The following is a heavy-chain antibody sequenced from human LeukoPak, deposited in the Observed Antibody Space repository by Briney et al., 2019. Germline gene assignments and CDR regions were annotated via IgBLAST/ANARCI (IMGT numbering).Heavy chain of an antibody. D-gene: IGHD1-20*01. CDR3: ARSISGPDDAFDI. CDR1: GYSSTSFW. V-gene: IGHV5-51*01. CDR2: IYPGDSDT. Sequence: GESLKISCQGSGYSSTSFWIGWVRQMPGKGLEWMGIIYPGDSDTRYSPSFQGQVTISADKSTSTAYLQWSSLKASDTAMYYCARSISGPDDAFDIWGQGTLVTVSS. J-gene: IGHJ3*02.